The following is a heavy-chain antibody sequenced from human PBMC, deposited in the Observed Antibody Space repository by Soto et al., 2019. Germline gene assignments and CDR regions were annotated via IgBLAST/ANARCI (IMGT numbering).Heavy chain of an antibody. CDR2: ISYDGSNK. V-gene: IGHV3-30-3*01. CDR1: GFTFSSYA. Sequence: GGSLRLSCAASGFTFSSYAMHWVRQAPGKGLEWVAVISYDGSNKYYADSVKGRFTISRDNSKNTLYLQMNSLRAEDTAVYYCARVDTAMVPYYYCMDFWGQGPTGTVS. CDR3: ARVDTAMVPYYYCMDF. J-gene: IGHJ6*02. D-gene: IGHD5-18*01.